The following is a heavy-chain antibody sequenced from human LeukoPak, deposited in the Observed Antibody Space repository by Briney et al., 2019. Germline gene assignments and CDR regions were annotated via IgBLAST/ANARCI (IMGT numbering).Heavy chain of an antibody. CDR2: IYYSGST. CDR3: ARERYDSSGYYYEIDY. V-gene: IGHV4-30-4*01. D-gene: IGHD3-22*01. Sequence: SQTPSLTCTVSGGSISSGDYYWSWIRQPPGKGLEWIGYIYYSGSTYYNPSLKSRVTISVDTSKNQFSLKLSSVTAADTAVYYCARERYDSSGYYYEIDYWGQGTLVTVSS. CDR1: GGSISSGDYY. J-gene: IGHJ4*02.